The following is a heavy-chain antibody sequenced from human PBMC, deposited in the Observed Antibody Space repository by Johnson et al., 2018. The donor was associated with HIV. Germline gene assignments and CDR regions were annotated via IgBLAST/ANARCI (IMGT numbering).Heavy chain of an antibody. CDR2: ISYDGSNK. Sequence: QVQLVESGGGVVQPGRSLRLSCAASGFTFSSYAMHWVRQAPGKGLEWVAVISYDGSNKYYADSVKGRFTISRDNSKNTLYLQMNSLRAEDTAVYYCARVRQHLVSDAFDIWGQGTMVTVSS. CDR3: ARVRQHLVSDAFDI. J-gene: IGHJ3*02. D-gene: IGHD6-13*01. V-gene: IGHV3-30-3*01. CDR1: GFTFSSYA.